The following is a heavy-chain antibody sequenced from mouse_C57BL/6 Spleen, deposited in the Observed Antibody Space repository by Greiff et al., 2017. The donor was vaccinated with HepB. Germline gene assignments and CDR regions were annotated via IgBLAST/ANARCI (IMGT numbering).Heavy chain of an antibody. V-gene: IGHV1-69*01. J-gene: IGHJ4*01. Sequence: QVQLQQPGAELVMPGASVKLSCKASGYTFTSYWMHWVKQRPGQGLEWIGEIDPSDSYTNYNQKFKGKSTLTVDKSSSTAYMQLSSLTSEDSAVYYGASTAQAHYAMDYWGQGTSVTVSS. CDR3: ASTAQAHYAMDY. CDR2: IDPSDSYT. CDR1: GYTFTSYW. D-gene: IGHD3-2*02.